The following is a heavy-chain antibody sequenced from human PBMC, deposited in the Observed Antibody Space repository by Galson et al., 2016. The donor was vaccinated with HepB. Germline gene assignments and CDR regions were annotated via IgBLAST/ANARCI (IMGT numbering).Heavy chain of an antibody. CDR1: GDSITSYY. CDR3: ARDSSYSGYGMDV. Sequence: SETLSLTCTVSGDSITSYYWSWIRQPPGKGLEWIGYIYYTGSTNYNPSLKSRVTISVDTSKNQFSLKVTSVTAADTAVYYCARDSSYSGYGMDVWGQGTTVTVSS. D-gene: IGHD1-26*01. CDR2: IYYTGST. V-gene: IGHV4-59*01. J-gene: IGHJ6*02.